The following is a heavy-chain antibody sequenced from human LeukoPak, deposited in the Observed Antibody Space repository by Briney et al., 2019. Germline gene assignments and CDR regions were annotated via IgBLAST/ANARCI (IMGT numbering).Heavy chain of an antibody. CDR1: GFTFNGYA. D-gene: IGHD6-13*01. V-gene: IGHV3-23*01. J-gene: IGHJ4*02. CDR2: ITGSSDYT. Sequence: PGRSLRLSCAASGFTFNGYALSWVRQAPGKGLEWVSVITGSSDYTYYTDSVKGRFTISRDNSKNTLYLQMNSLRAEDTAVYYCAKGPAVGLLYYLDYWGQGTLVTVSS. CDR3: AKGPAVGLLYYLDY.